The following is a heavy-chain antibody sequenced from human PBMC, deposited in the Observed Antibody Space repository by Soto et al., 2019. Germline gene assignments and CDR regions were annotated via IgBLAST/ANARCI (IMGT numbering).Heavy chain of an antibody. CDR1: GITFSTYA. V-gene: IGHV1-3*01. Sequence: QVQLVQSGAEVKKPGASVKVSCKASGITFSTYAIHWVRQAPGQRLEWMGWINAGNGDTRYSQKFQGRVTLTRDTSANTVYMDLSSIRSEDTALYYCSRAISGYVTWGQGTLVTVSS. J-gene: IGHJ5*02. D-gene: IGHD5-12*01. CDR3: SRAISGYVT. CDR2: INAGNGDT.